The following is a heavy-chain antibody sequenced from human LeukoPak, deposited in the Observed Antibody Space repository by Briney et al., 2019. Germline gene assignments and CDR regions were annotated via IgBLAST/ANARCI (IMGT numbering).Heavy chain of an antibody. V-gene: IGHV4-39*01. CDR1: GGSISSSSYY. J-gene: IGHJ4*02. CDR3: ARGRMIAAAGTGPTPENQYFDY. CDR2: IYYSGST. Sequence: SETLSLTCTVSGGSISSSSYYWGWIRQPPGKGLEWIGSIYYSGSTYYNPSLKSRVTISVDTSKNQFSLKLSSVTAADTAVYYCARGRMIAAAGTGPTPENQYFDYWGQGTLVTVSS. D-gene: IGHD6-13*01.